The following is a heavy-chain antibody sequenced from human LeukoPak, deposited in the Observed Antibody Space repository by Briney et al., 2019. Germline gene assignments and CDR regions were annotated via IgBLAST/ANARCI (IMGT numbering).Heavy chain of an antibody. J-gene: IGHJ6*03. V-gene: IGHV4-34*01. CDR2: INHSGST. CDR1: GGSFSGYY. Sequence: SETLSLTCAVYGGSFSGYYWSWIRQPPGKGLEWIGEINHSGSTNYNPSLKSRVSISVDTSKNQFSLKRSSVTAADTAVYYCARVLKSKARGVVRGVIMPHYYYYYMDVWGKGTTVTISS. CDR3: ARVLKSKARGVVRGVIMPHYYYYYMDV. D-gene: IGHD3-10*01.